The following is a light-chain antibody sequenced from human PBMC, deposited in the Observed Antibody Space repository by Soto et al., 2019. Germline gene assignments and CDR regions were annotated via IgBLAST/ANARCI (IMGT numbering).Light chain of an antibody. J-gene: IGKJ1*01. CDR2: AAS. V-gene: IGKV3-20*01. CDR3: QQYDTSPRT. CDR1: QSLGSGY. Sequence: EILLTQSPGTLSLSPGDRATLSCRASQSLGSGYLAWYRQKPGQAPRILIYAASGRATGVPDRFSGSGSGTDFSLTISRLEPEDFAVYYCQQYDTSPRTFGQGTKVDIK.